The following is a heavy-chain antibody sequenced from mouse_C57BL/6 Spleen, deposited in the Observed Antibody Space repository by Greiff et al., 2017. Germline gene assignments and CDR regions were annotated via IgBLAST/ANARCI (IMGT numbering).Heavy chain of an antibody. CDR1: GYAFSSYW. V-gene: IGHV1-80*01. Sequence: VQLQQSGAELVKPGASVKISCKASGYAFSSYWMNWVKQRPGKGLEWIGQIYPGDGDTNYNGKFKGKATLTADKSSSTAYMQLSSLTSEDSAVYFCARSPTTVVATGAMDYWGQGTSVTVSS. D-gene: IGHD1-1*01. CDR3: ARSPTTVVATGAMDY. J-gene: IGHJ4*01. CDR2: IYPGDGDT.